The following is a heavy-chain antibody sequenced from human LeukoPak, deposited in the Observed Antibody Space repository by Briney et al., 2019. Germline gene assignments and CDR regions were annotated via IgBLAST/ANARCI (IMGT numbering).Heavy chain of an antibody. J-gene: IGHJ6*03. Sequence: ASVKVSCKASGYTFTGYYMHWVRQAPGQGLEWMGWINPNSGGTNYAQKFQGRVTMTRNTSISTAYMELSSLRSEDTAVYYCARSVVVTGNMDVWGKGTTVTISS. CDR1: GYTFTGYY. V-gene: IGHV1-2*02. D-gene: IGHD2-21*02. CDR3: ARSVVVTGNMDV. CDR2: INPNSGGT.